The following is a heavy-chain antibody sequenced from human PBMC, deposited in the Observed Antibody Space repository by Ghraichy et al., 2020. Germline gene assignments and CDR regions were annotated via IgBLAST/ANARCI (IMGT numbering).Heavy chain of an antibody. CDR1: GYTFTNYY. D-gene: IGHD1-1*01. V-gene: IGHV1-46*01. Sequence: ASVKVSCKASGYTFTNYYLHWVRQAPGQGLEWMGIINLIPGSTTYAQEFQGRVTMTRDTSASTVYMELSSLRSEDTAVYFCARAARGTLFGDYFDYWGQGTLVTVSS. J-gene: IGHJ4*02. CDR2: INLIPGST. CDR3: ARAARGTLFGDYFDY.